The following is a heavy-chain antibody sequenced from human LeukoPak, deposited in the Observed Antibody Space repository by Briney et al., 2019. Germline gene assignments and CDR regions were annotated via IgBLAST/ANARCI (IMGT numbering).Heavy chain of an antibody. Sequence: GASVKVSCKASGGTFSSYAISWVRQAPGQGLEWMGRIIPILGIANYAQKFQGRVTITADKSTSTAYMELSSLRSEDTAVYYCARPPGTYGDYYYGMDVWGQGTTVTVSS. CDR2: IIPILGIA. CDR3: ARPPGTYGDYYYGMDV. V-gene: IGHV1-69*04. D-gene: IGHD4-17*01. J-gene: IGHJ6*02. CDR1: GGTFSSYA.